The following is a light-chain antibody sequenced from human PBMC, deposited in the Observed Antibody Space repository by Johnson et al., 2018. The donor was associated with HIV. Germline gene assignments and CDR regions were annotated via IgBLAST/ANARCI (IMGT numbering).Light chain of an antibody. V-gene: IGLV1-51*02. CDR1: TSNIGDHS. J-gene: IGLJ1*01. CDR3: ATWDASLSANV. CDR2: DND. Sequence: QSVLTQPPSVSAAPGRWVTVSCSGTTSNIGDHSVSWFQHLPGAAPKLLIYDNDRRPSGVPDRFSGSKSAASANLDITGLQSGDEGDYYCATWDASLSANVFGPGTKVTVL.